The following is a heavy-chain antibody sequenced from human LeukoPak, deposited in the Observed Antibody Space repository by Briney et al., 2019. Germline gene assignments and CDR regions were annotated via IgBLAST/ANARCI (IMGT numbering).Heavy chain of an antibody. Sequence: ASVKVSCKASGDTFSSYAISWVRQAPGQGLEWMGKFIPIFGTANYAQKFQGRVTITADDSATTAYMELSSLRFDDTAVYYCARAPSGGLAFDMWGQGTMVSVSS. J-gene: IGHJ3*02. CDR2: FIPIFGTA. CDR3: ARAPSGGLAFDM. D-gene: IGHD1-14*01. CDR1: GDTFSSYA. V-gene: IGHV1-69*13.